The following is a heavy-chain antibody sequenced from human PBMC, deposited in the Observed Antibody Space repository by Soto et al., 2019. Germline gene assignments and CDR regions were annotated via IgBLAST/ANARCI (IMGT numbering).Heavy chain of an antibody. CDR1: GGSFSGYY. J-gene: IGHJ4*02. CDR3: ARGRGIYYDTSAWGWY. CDR2: INHSGST. D-gene: IGHD3-22*01. Sequence: QVQLQQWGAGLLKPSETLSLTCAVYGGSFSGYYWSWIRQPPGKGLEWIGEINHSGSTNYNPSLKSRVTISVDTSNNQFSLKLSSVSAADTAVYYCARGRGIYYDTSAWGWYWGQGTLVTVSS. V-gene: IGHV4-34*01.